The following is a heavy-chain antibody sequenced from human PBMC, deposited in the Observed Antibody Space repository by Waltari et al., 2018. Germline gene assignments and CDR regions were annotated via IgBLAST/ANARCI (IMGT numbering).Heavy chain of an antibody. CDR1: GFTVSSNY. Sequence: EVQLVESGGGLIQPGGSLRLSCAASGFTVSSNYLSWVRQAPGKGLEWVSVIYSGGSTYYADSVKGQFTISRDNSKNTLYLQMNSLRAEDTAVYYCGVAATVYYGMDVWGQGTTVTVSS. CDR3: GVAATVYYGMDV. CDR2: IYSGGST. D-gene: IGHD2-15*01. V-gene: IGHV3-53*01. J-gene: IGHJ6*02.